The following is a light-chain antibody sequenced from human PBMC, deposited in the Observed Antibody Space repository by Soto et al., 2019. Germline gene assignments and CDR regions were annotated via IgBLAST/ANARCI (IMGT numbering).Light chain of an antibody. CDR3: HEYGSSPYT. V-gene: IGKV3-20*01. CDR1: QSVSSSY. Sequence: EIVLTQSPGTLSLSPGERATLSCRASQSVSSSYLAWYQQKPGQAPRLLIYGASSRAAGIPDRFSGSGSGTDFTLTISRLETEDFPVYYCHEYGSSPYTFGQGTKLEIK. CDR2: GAS. J-gene: IGKJ2*01.